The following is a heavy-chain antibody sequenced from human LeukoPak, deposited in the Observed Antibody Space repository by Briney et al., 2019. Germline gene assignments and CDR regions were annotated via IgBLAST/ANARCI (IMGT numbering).Heavy chain of an antibody. V-gene: IGHV4-59*01. CDR1: DVSISSYY. J-gene: IGHJ3*02. Sequence: SETLSLTCTVSDVSISSYYWSWIRQPPGKGLEWIGYIYYSGSTNYNPSLKSRVTISVDTSKNQFSLKLSSVTAADTAVYYCARNRMATTVHDAYDIWGQGTMVTVSS. D-gene: IGHD5-24*01. CDR2: IYYSGST. CDR3: ARNRMATTVHDAYDI.